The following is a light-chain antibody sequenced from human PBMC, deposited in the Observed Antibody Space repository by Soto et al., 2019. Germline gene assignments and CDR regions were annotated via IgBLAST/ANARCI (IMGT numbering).Light chain of an antibody. CDR2: DVS. CDR1: SSDVGGYNY. J-gene: IGLJ1*01. V-gene: IGLV2-14*01. Sequence: QSVLTQPASVSGSPGQSITISCTGTSSDVGGYNYVSWYQQHPGKAPKLMIYDVSNRPSGVSNRFSGSKSGNTASLTISGLQAEDEADYNCSSYTSSSNVFGPGTKVTVL. CDR3: SSYTSSSNV.